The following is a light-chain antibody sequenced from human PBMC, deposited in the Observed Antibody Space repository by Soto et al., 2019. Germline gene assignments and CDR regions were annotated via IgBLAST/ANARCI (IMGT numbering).Light chain of an antibody. J-gene: IGLJ1*01. Sequence: QSVLTQPASVSGSPGQSITISCTGTSSDVGRFNFVSWFQQHPGKAPKLLIYEVTKRPSGVSNRFSGSKSGNTASLTISGLQTEDAADYYCSSYTTRSTYVFGSATKVNVL. V-gene: IGLV2-14*01. CDR3: SSYTTRSTYV. CDR2: EVT. CDR1: SSDVGRFNF.